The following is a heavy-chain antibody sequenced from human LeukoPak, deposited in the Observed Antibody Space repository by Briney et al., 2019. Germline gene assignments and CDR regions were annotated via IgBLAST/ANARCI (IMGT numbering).Heavy chain of an antibody. D-gene: IGHD6-6*01. J-gene: IGHJ4*02. V-gene: IGHV3-30*18. CDR1: GFAFSGYG. CDR2: ISNDGSNK. Sequence: GGSLRLSGGASGFAFSGYGMHWVPQAPGRGLEWVAVISNDGSNKYYTQSIKGRFTISRDNSKNTLSLQMLSLRAEDTAVYYCAKDLYCSTSSFDFWGQRTLVTVSS. CDR3: AKDLYCSTSSFDF.